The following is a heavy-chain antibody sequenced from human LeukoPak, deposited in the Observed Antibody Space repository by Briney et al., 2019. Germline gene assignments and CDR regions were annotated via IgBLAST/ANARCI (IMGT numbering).Heavy chain of an antibody. CDR3: ARAGRIVVVVAATENYYYYMDV. D-gene: IGHD2-15*01. V-gene: IGHV1-69*06. J-gene: IGHJ6*03. CDR2: IIPIFGTA. CDR1: GGTFSSYA. Sequence: ASVKVSCKASGGTFSSYAISWVRQAPGQGLEWMGGIIPIFGTANYAQKFQGRVTTTADKSTSTAYMELSSLRSEGTAVYYCARAGRIVVVVAATENYYYYMDVWGKGTTVTISS.